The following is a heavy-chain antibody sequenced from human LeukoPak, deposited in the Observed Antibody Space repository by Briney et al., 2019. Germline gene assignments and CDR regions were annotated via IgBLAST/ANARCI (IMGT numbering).Heavy chain of an antibody. V-gene: IGHV4-4*07. CDR3: ARVGVDQGYGAFDI. D-gene: IGHD3-3*01. CDR2: IYASGNT. Sequence: SETLSLICTVSGGSINNYYWSWIRQPAGKGLEWLGRIYASGNTNYNPSLKSRVTMSVDTSENQVSLKLSSVTAADTAMYYCARVGVDQGYGAFDIWGQGTMVTVSA. J-gene: IGHJ3*02. CDR1: GGSINNYY.